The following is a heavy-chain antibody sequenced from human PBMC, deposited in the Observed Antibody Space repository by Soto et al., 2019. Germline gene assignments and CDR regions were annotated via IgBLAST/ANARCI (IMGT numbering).Heavy chain of an antibody. D-gene: IGHD4-17*01. V-gene: IGHV3-33*01. CDR2: IWYDGSNK. J-gene: IGHJ4*02. Sequence: GGSLRLSCAASGFTFSSYCMPWVRQAPGKGLEWVAVIWYDGSNKYYADSVKGRFTISRDNSKNTLYLQMNSLRAEDTAVYYCARDLAQDHDYGDYGGVFDYWGQGTLVTVSS. CDR1: GFTFSSYC. CDR3: ARDLAQDHDYGDYGGVFDY.